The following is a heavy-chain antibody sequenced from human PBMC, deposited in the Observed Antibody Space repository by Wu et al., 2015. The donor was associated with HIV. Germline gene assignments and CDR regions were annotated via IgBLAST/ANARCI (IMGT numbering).Heavy chain of an antibody. CDR1: GYTFTSYD. V-gene: IGHV1-8*03. CDR2: MNPNSGNT. J-gene: IGHJ6*03. Sequence: QVQLVQSGAEVKKPGASVKVSCKASGYTFTSYDINWVRQATGQGLEWMGWMNPNSGNTGYAQKFQGRVTITRNTSISTAYMELSSLRSEDTAVYYCARVGLQQLAPGNYYYYYMDVWGKGTTVTVSS. CDR3: ARVGLQQLAPGNYYYYYMDV. D-gene: IGHD6-13*01.